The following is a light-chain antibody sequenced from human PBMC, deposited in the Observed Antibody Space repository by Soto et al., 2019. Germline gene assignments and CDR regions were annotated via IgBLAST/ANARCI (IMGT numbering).Light chain of an antibody. Sequence: SYELTQPPSVSVAPGKTARVTCGGNNIGGESVHWYQQKPGQAPVLVIYYDSDRPSGIPARFSGSNSGDTATLTISRVEAGDEADYYCQVWDDSSDHPIFGGGTKLTVL. CDR3: QVWDDSSDHPI. CDR2: YDS. V-gene: IGLV3-21*04. CDR1: NIGGES. J-gene: IGLJ2*01.